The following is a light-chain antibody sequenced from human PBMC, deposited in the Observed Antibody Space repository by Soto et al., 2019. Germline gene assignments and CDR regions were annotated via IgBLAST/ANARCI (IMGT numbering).Light chain of an antibody. J-gene: IGLJ1*01. CDR2: ANI. Sequence: QSVLTQPPSVSGAPGQRVTISCTGSSSNIGAGYDVHWYQQLPGTAPELLIYANINRPSGVPDRFSGSKSGTSASLAITGLQAEDEADYYCQSYDSSLSALFGTGTKLTVL. CDR3: QSYDSSLSAL. CDR1: SSNIGAGYD. V-gene: IGLV1-40*01.